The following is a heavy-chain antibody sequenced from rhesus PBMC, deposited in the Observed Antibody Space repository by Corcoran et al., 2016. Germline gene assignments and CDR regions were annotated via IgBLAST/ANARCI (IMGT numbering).Heavy chain of an antibody. CDR1: GVSIRRNY. CDR3: ARGGGSYDNIWTGSDFDY. J-gene: IGHJ4*01. CDR2: IAGSGGDT. V-gene: IGHV4-173*01. Sequence: QLQLQESGPGLVKPSETLSLTCAVSGVSIRRNYRSLIRQPPGTGLEWIGRIAGSGGDTDCKPAIKSGVSISTDKSENQCSRKLSYGTAADTAVYYCARGGGSYDNIWTGSDFDYWGQGVLVTVSS. D-gene: IGHD3-3*01.